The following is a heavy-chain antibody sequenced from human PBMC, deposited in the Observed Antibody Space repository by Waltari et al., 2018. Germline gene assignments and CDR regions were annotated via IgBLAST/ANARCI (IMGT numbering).Heavy chain of an antibody. D-gene: IGHD6-13*01. CDR3: AKPRPGQQLIRTLFDY. CDR2: ITWNSGSI. V-gene: IGHV3-9*01. Sequence: EVQLVESGGDLVQPGRSLRLSCAASGFTFDDYAMHWVRQAPGKGLEWVSGITWNSGSIGYADSVKGRFTISRDNAKNSLYLQMNSLRADDTALYYCAKPRPGQQLIRTLFDYWGQGTLVTVSS. J-gene: IGHJ4*02. CDR1: GFTFDDYA.